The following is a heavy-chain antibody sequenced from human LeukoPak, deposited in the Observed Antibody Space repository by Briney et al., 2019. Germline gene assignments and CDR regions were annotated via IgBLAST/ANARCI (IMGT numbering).Heavy chain of an antibody. CDR2: INSDGSIL. Sequence: GGSLRLSCAASGFTFSGYWMNWVRQVPGKGLVWVSRINSDGSILSYADSVKGRLTISRDNAKNTLYLQMNSLRAEDTAVYYCARYSSGSSDYWGQGTLVTVSS. CDR1: GFTFSGYW. CDR3: ARYSSGSSDY. D-gene: IGHD5-18*01. J-gene: IGHJ4*02. V-gene: IGHV3-74*01.